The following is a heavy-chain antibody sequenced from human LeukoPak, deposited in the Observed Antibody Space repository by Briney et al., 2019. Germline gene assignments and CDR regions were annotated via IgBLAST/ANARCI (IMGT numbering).Heavy chain of an antibody. Sequence: SVKVSCKTSGGTFNNSAISWVRQAPGQGLEWLGGIMPLFGTAGCAQKFQGRVTITKDESTRTVYLELTSLTSDDTAVYYCARDVHGDYGSGWFDPWGQGTLVSVSS. CDR2: IMPLFGTA. D-gene: IGHD4-17*01. J-gene: IGHJ5*02. CDR3: ARDVHGDYGSGWFDP. CDR1: GGTFNNSA. V-gene: IGHV1-69*05.